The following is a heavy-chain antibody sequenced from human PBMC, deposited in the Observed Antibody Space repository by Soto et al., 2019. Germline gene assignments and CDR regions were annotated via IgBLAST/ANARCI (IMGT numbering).Heavy chain of an antibody. CDR2: INAGNGNT. CDR3: ARDTETTLYYYYGMDV. D-gene: IGHD1-7*01. V-gene: IGHV1-3*05. CDR1: GYTFTSYA. Sequence: QVQLVQSGAEEKKPGASVKVSCKASGYTFTSYAMHWVRQAPGQRLEWMGWINAGNGNTKYSQKFQGRVTITRDTSASTAYMELSSLRSEDTAVYYCARDTETTLYYYYGMDVWGQGTTVTVSS. J-gene: IGHJ6*02.